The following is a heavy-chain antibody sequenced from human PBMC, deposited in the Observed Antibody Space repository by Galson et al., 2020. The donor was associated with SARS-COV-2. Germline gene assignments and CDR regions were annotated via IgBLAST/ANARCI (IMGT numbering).Heavy chain of an antibody. CDR2: IKSDGSNI. J-gene: IGHJ4*02. V-gene: IGHV3-74*01. Sequence: GGSLRLSCAASGFAFSNYWMHWVRQTPGKGLEWVSRIKSDGSNITYADSVKGRFTISRDNAKNTLYLQMNSLRSEDTALYYCAGALAIWVQGSLVTVSS. CDR3: AGALAI. CDR1: GFAFSNYW.